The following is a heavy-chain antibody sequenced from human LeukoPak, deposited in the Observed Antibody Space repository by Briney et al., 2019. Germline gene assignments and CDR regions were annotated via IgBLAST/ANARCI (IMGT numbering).Heavy chain of an antibody. D-gene: IGHD3-10*01. CDR2: INPSGGST. CDR3: ARATMGSYHYYYMDV. V-gene: IGHV1-46*01. J-gene: IGHJ6*03. CDR1: GYTFTSYY. Sequence: ASVKVSCKASGYTFTSYYMHWVRQAPGQGLEWMGIINPSGGSTSYAQKFQGRVTMTRDTSTSTVYMELSSLRSEDTAVYYCARATMGSYHYYYMDVWGKGTTVTVSS.